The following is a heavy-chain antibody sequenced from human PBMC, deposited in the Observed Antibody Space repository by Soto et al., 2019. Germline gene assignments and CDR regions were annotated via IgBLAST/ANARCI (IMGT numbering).Heavy chain of an antibody. CDR2: MSGVDDSK. J-gene: IGHJ4*02. V-gene: IGHV3-23*01. CDR1: VLPLNYYD. CDR3: ARRSSQGRTAHGTYFDY. D-gene: IGHD2-21*02. Sequence: GTLTLSGAVSVLPLNYYDLSWVRQAPGQGLEWVSGMSGVDDSKSYADSVKGRLTISRDNARNTLFLQMNNLRAADTAIYYCARRSSQGRTAHGTYFDYWGQGTLVTVS.